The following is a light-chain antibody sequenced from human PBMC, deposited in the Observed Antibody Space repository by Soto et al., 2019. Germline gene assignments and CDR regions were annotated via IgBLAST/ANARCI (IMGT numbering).Light chain of an antibody. V-gene: IGLV2-14*01. J-gene: IGLJ1*01. Sequence: QSVLTQPASVSGSPGQSIAISCTGTSSDVGGYNYVSWYQQHPGKAPKLMIHDVSNRPSGVSNRFSGSKSGNTASLTISWLQTDDEADYYCSSYTSNDTYVFGTGTKVTVL. CDR3: SSYTSNDTYV. CDR1: SSDVGGYNY. CDR2: DVS.